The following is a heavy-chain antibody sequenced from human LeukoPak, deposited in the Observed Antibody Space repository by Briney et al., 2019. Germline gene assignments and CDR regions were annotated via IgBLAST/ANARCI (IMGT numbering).Heavy chain of an antibody. D-gene: IGHD2-8*01. Sequence: PGGSLRLSCTASGFTFGDYAMHWVRQAPGKGLEWVALISYDGNNKYHADSVKGRFTISRDNSKNTLYLEMNSLRAEDTALYCCARRMGRDYFDYWGQGTLVTVSS. CDR1: GFTFGDYA. V-gene: IGHV3-30-3*01. J-gene: IGHJ4*02. CDR3: ARRMGRDYFDY. CDR2: ISYDGNNK.